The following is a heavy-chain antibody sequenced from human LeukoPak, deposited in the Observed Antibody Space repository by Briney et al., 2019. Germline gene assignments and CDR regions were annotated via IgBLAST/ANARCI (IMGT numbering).Heavy chain of an antibody. CDR3: ARHTTGCFDL. V-gene: IGHV4-59*08. J-gene: IGHJ5*02. CDR1: GGSISSYY. CDR2: IYYSGST. D-gene: IGHD1-1*01. Sequence: SETLSLTCTVSGGSISSYYWSWIRQPPGKGLEWIGYIYYSGSTNYNPSLKSRVTISVDTSKNQFSLKLSSVTAADTAVDYCARHTTGCFDLWGQGTLVTVSS.